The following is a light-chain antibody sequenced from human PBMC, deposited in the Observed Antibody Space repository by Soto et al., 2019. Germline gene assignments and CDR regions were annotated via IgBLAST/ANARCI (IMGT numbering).Light chain of an antibody. CDR2: EAS. CDR1: QSFTRW. Sequence: DLQMTQTPSTLSASVGDRVTITCRASQSFTRWLAWYQQKPGKAPRLLIYEASRLESGVPSRISGSGSGTEFTLTISSLQPDDFATYYCQQSYSTPRTFGQGTKVDIK. J-gene: IGKJ1*01. CDR3: QQSYSTPRT. V-gene: IGKV1-5*03.